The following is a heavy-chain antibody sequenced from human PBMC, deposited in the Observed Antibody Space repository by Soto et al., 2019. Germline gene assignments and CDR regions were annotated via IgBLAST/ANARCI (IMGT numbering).Heavy chain of an antibody. J-gene: IGHJ4*02. CDR3: AHRGGNYGTFDY. CDR1: GFSLSTSGVG. V-gene: IGHV2-5*02. Sequence: QITLKESGPTLVKPTQTLTLTCTFSGFSLSTSGVGVGWIRQPPGKALEWLALIYWDDDKRYSPSLKSRLTKTKDPSKNQVVRTTTKMDPVDTATYYCAHRGGNYGTFDYWGQGTLVTLSS. CDR2: IYWDDDK. D-gene: IGHD4-4*01.